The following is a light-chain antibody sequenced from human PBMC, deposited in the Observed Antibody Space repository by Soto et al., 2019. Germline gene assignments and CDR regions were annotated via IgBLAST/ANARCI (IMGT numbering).Light chain of an antibody. V-gene: IGLV2-14*03. J-gene: IGLJ1*01. CDR2: DVS. Sequence: QSALTQPASVSGSPGQSFTIPCTGSSSDVGAYHSVSWYQQHPGKAPKLIIFDVSNRPSGVSNRFSGSKSGNTASLTISGLQAEDEADYYCSSFTDTRQIVFGTGTKVTVL. CDR3: SSFTDTRQIV. CDR1: SSDVGAYHS.